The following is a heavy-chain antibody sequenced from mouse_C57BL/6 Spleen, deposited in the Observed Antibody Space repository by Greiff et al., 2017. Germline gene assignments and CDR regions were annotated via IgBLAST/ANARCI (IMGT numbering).Heavy chain of an antibody. V-gene: IGHV1-69*01. J-gene: IGHJ4*01. CDR2: IDPSDSYT. D-gene: IGHD1-1*01. Sequence: QVQLQQPGAELVMPGASVKLSCKASGYTFTSYWMHWVKQRPGQGLEWIGEIDPSDSYTNYNQKFKGKSTLTVDKSSSTAYMQLSSLTSEDSAVYYCARRVGYYGSSFSYAMDYWGQGTSVTVSS. CDR1: GYTFTSYW. CDR3: ARRVGYYGSSFSYAMDY.